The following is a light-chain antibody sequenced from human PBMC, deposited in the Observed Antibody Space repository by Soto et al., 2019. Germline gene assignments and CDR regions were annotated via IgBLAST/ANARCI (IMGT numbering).Light chain of an antibody. CDR2: GAS. CDR1: ESVSSN. J-gene: IGKJ4*01. Sequence: EIVLRQSPDTLSLSPGDAASLSCRASESVSSNLAWYRQKPGQAPRLLIYGASTRATGIPARFSGSGSGTEFTLTISSLQSEDFAVYCCQQYNTWPLTFGGGTKVDIK. CDR3: QQYNTWPLT. V-gene: IGKV3-15*01.